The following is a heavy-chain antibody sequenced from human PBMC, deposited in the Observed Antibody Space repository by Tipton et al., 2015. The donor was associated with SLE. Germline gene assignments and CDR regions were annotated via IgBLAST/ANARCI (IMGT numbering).Heavy chain of an antibody. J-gene: IGHJ4*02. CDR1: GGSISSSSYY. CDR2: IYYSGST. D-gene: IGHD6-13*01. V-gene: IGHV4-39*07. CDR3: ARVFRGYSSSQGYFDY. Sequence: TLSLTCTVSGGSISSSSYYWGWIRQPPGKGLEWIGSIYYSGSTYYNPSLKSRVTMSVDTSKNQFSLKLSSVTAADTAVYYCARVFRGYSSSQGYFDYWGQGTLVTVSS.